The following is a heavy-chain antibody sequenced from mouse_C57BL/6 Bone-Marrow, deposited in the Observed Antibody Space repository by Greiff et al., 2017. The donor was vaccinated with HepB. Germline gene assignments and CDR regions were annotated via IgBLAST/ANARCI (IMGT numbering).Heavy chain of an antibody. CDR3: TRRGIYDYALYY. CDR1: GYTFTSYW. Sequence: QVQLQQPGAELVKPGASVKLSCKASGYTFTSYWMHWVKQRPGQGLEWIGMIHPNSGSTNYNEKIKSKATLTVDKSSSTAYMQLSSLTSEDSAVYYCTRRGIYDYALYYWGQGTTLTVSS. J-gene: IGHJ2*01. D-gene: IGHD2-4*01. CDR2: IHPNSGST. V-gene: IGHV1-64*01.